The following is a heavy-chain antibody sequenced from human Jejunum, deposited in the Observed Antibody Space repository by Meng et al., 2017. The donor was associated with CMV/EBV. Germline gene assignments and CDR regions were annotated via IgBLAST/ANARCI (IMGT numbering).Heavy chain of an antibody. CDR1: GFSFSSYG. V-gene: IGHV3-30*02. Sequence: QVQMVESGGGVVQPXXSXRLXCTASGFSFSSYGMHWVRQAPGKGLEWVAFIRYNGNNEYYADSVKGRFTISRDIAKNTLYLQMNSLRGEDTAVYYCVGISGTKNGVVFDNWGQGTLVTVSS. J-gene: IGHJ4*02. D-gene: IGHD1-7*01. CDR2: IRYNGNNE. CDR3: VGISGTKNGVVFDN.